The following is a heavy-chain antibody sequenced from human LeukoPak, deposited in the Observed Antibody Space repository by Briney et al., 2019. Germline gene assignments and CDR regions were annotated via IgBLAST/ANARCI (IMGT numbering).Heavy chain of an antibody. CDR1: GGSLSHYF. Sequence: SETLSLTCAVYGGSLSHYFWTWIRPPPGNGLAWIAEINHRGSTNHNPPPKSRVTISVDTPKHQLFLTVSAVTAAGTDVYYCARAKLTHTCYFDYWGQGTLVTVSS. CDR2: INHRGST. D-gene: IGHD2-2*02. CDR3: ARAKLTHTCYFDY. V-gene: IGHV4-34*01. J-gene: IGHJ4*02.